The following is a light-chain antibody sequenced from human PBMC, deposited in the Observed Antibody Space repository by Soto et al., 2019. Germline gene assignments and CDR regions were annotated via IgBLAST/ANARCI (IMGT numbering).Light chain of an antibody. Sequence: QSVLTQPGSVCGSPGQSITISCTGTSGDIGSYNRVSWYQQHPGKAPKLIIYEVTDRPSGVSNRFSGSKSGNTASLTISGLQAEDEAEYYCRSYTNINTRACVFGTGTKVTVL. CDR1: SGDIGSYNR. V-gene: IGLV2-14*01. CDR2: EVT. J-gene: IGLJ1*01. CDR3: RSYTNINTRACV.